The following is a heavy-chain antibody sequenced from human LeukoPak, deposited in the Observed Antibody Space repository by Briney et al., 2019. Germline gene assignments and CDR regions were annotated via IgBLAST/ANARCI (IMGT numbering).Heavy chain of an antibody. CDR2: IYYSGST. Sequence: SETLSLTCTVSGGSISSYYWSWIRQPPGKGLECIGYIYYSGSTNYNPSLKSRVTISVDTSKNQFSLKLSSVTAADTAVYYCARSIAAAGTWFDPWGQGTLVTVSS. CDR1: GGSISSYY. D-gene: IGHD6-13*01. J-gene: IGHJ5*02. CDR3: ARSIAAAGTWFDP. V-gene: IGHV4-59*08.